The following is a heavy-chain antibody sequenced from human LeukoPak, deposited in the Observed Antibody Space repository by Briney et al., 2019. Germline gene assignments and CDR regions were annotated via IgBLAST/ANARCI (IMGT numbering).Heavy chain of an antibody. J-gene: IGHJ4*02. CDR3: ARVMTVSYFDY. Sequence: GASVKVPCKASGYTFTSYYMHWVRQAPGQGLEWMGIINPSGGSTSYAQKFQGRVTMTRDMSTSTVYMELSSLRSEDTAVYYCARVMTVSYFDYWGQGTLVTVSS. V-gene: IGHV1-46*01. D-gene: IGHD4-17*01. CDR1: GYTFTSYY. CDR2: INPSGGST.